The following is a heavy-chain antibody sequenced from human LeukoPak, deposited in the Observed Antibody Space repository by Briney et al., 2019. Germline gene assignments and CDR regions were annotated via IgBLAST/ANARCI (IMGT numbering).Heavy chain of an antibody. CDR3: ARGRAARLYNWFDP. CDR2: IIPILGIA. J-gene: IGHJ5*02. Sequence: GSSVKVSCKASGGTFSSYAISWVRQAPGQGLEWMGRIIPILGIANYAQKFQGRVTITADTSTSTAYMELRSLRSDDTAVYYCARGRAARLYNWFDPWGQGTLVTVSS. CDR1: GGTFSSYA. V-gene: IGHV1-69*04. D-gene: IGHD6-6*01.